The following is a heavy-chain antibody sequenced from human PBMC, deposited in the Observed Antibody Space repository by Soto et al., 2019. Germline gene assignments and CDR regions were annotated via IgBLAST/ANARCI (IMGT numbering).Heavy chain of an antibody. CDR2: IKSKTDGGTT. Sequence: GGSLRLSCAASGFTFSNAWMSWVRQAPGKGLEWVGRIKSKTDGGTTDYAAPVKGRFTISRDDSKNTLYLQMNSLKTEDTAVYYCTTVGTSYEWELLGYWGQGTLVTVSS. CDR3: TTVGTSYEWELLGY. D-gene: IGHD1-26*01. CDR1: GFTFSNAW. V-gene: IGHV3-15*01. J-gene: IGHJ4*02.